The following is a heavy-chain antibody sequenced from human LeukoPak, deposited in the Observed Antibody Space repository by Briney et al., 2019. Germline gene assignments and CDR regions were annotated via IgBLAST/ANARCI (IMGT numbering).Heavy chain of an antibody. J-gene: IGHJ3*02. Sequence: PSVTLSLTCTVSGGSISSYYWSWIRQPAGKGLEWIGRIYTSGSTNYDPSLKSRVTMSVDTSKNQFSLKLSSVTAADTAVYYCARFCSSTSCFWGDAFDIWGQGTMVTVSS. CDR3: ARFCSSTSCFWGDAFDI. CDR2: IYTSGST. V-gene: IGHV4-4*07. D-gene: IGHD2-2*01. CDR1: GGSISSYY.